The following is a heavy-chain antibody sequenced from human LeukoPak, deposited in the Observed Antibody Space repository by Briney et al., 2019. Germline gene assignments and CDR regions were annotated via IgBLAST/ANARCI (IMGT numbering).Heavy chain of an antibody. J-gene: IGHJ4*02. CDR3: AKEGYSYGRYFDY. V-gene: IGHV3-30-3*02. CDR1: GFTFSSYA. D-gene: IGHD5-18*01. CDR2: ISYDGNNK. Sequence: GGSLRHSCASSGFTFSSYAMHWVRQAPGKGLEWVAVISYDGNNKYYADSVKGRFTISRDNSKNTLYLQMNSLRAEDTAVYYCAKEGYSYGRYFDYWGQGTLVTVSS.